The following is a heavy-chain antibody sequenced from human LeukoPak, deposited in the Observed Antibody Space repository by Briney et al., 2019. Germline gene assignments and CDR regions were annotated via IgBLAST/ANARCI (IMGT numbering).Heavy chain of an antibody. Sequence: PGGSLRLSCAASGFTFSDYYMSWIRQAPGKGLEWVSYISSSGSTIYYADSVKGRFTIFRDNAKNSLYLQMNSLRAEDTAVYYCARDSRSGVFGVAPFDYWGQGTLVTVSS. V-gene: IGHV3-11*04. CDR3: ARDSRSGVFGVAPFDY. J-gene: IGHJ4*02. CDR2: ISSSGSTI. CDR1: GFTFSDYY. D-gene: IGHD3-3*01.